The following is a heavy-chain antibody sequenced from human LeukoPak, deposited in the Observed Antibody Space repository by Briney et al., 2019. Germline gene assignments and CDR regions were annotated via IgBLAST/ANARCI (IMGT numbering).Heavy chain of an antibody. J-gene: IGHJ4*02. CDR1: GDSISSGGYY. V-gene: IGHV4-31*03. CDR3: AREIQGDPHFDY. Sequence: SQTLSLTCTVSGDSISSGGYYWSWIRQHPGKGLEWIGYIYYSGSTYYNPSLKSRVTISVDTSKNQFSLKLSSVTAADTAVYYCAREIQGDPHFDYGGQGTLVTVSS. D-gene: IGHD5-18*01. CDR2: IYYSGST.